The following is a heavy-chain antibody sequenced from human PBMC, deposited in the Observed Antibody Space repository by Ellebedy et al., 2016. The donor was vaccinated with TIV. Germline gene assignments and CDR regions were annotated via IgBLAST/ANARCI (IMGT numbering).Heavy chain of an antibody. CDR1: GFTFGDFA. CDR3: SRYYGSGSTIFDC. Sequence: GESLKISXTASGFTFGDFALSWFRQAPGKGLEWVAFIRSKAYGGTTEYAASVKDRFIISRDDSKSFAYLQMNSLETEDTAVYYCSRYYGSGSTIFDCWGQGTLVTVSS. D-gene: IGHD3-10*01. CDR2: IRSKAYGGTT. J-gene: IGHJ4*02. V-gene: IGHV3-49*03.